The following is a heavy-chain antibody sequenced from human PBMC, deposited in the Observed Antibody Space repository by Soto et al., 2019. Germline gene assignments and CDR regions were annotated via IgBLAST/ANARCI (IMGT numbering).Heavy chain of an antibody. V-gene: IGHV3-30*18. Sequence: GGSLRLSCAASGFTFSSYGMHWVRQAPGKGLEWVAVISYDGSNKYYADSVKGRFTISRDNSKNTLYLQMNSLRAEDTAVYYCAKRGLTIFGVDGEPYCYYYMDVWGKGTTVTVSS. D-gene: IGHD3-3*01. CDR3: AKRGLTIFGVDGEPYCYYYMDV. J-gene: IGHJ6*03. CDR2: ISYDGSNK. CDR1: GFTFSSYG.